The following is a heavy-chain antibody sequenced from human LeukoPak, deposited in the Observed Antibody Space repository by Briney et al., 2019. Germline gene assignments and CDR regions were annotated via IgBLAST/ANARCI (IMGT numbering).Heavy chain of an antibody. CDR3: ARLHDYGDYYADY. Sequence: SETPSLTCAVYGGSFSGYYWSWIRRPPGKGLEWIGDIYYSGNTKYTPSLKSRVTISVDTSKNQFSLKLSAVTAADTAVYYCARLHDYGDYYADYWGQGTLVTVSS. CDR1: GGSFSGYY. J-gene: IGHJ4*02. CDR2: IYYSGNT. D-gene: IGHD4-17*01. V-gene: IGHV4-34*01.